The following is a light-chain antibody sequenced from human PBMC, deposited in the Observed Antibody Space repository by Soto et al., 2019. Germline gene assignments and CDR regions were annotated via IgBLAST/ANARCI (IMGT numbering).Light chain of an antibody. Sequence: DLQMTQSPATRSASVGDRVTITCRASQSLGNWLAWYQQKPGKSPKLLIYDSSTLESGVPSRFSGSGSGTEFTLTISSLQPDDFATYYCQQYNSYSSMFGQGTKVDIK. CDR3: QQYNSYSSM. V-gene: IGKV1-5*01. CDR1: QSLGNW. CDR2: DSS. J-gene: IGKJ1*01.